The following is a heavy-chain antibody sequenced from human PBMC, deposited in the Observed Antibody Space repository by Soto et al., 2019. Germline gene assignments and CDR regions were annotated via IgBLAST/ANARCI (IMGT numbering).Heavy chain of an antibody. CDR2: ISGSGVST. V-gene: IGHV3-23*01. CDR3: AKEEGYSSGWTPFDY. J-gene: IGHJ4*02. CDR1: GFTFSSYA. D-gene: IGHD6-19*01. Sequence: EVQLLESGGGLVQPGGSLRLSCAASGFTFSSYAMSWVRQAPGKGLEWVSAISGSGVSTYYADSVKRRFTISRDNSKNTLYLQMNSLRAEDSAVYYCAKEEGYSSGWTPFDYWGQGTLVTVSS.